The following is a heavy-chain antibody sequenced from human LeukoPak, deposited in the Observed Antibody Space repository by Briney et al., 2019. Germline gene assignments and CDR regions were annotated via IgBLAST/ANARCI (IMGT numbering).Heavy chain of an antibody. J-gene: IGHJ5*02. Sequence: QSGGSLRLSCAASGFTFDDYAMHWVRQAPGKGLEWVSGISWNSGSIGYADSVKGRFTISRDNAKNSLYLQMNSLRAEDTALYYCAKASSAIVVVTATQDNWFDPWGQGTLVTVSS. D-gene: IGHD2-21*02. V-gene: IGHV3-9*01. CDR1: GFTFDDYA. CDR2: ISWNSGSI. CDR3: AKASSAIVVVTATQDNWFDP.